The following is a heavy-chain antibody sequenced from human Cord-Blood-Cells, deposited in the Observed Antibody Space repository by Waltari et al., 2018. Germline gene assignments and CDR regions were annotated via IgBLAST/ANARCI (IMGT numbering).Heavy chain of an antibody. Sequence: QVQLQESGPGLVKPSETLSLTCTVSGYSISSGYYWGWIRQPPGKGLEWIGSIYHSGSTYYNPSLKSRVTISVDTSKNQFSLKLSSVTAADMAVYYCARLGSSYYYYYGMDVWGQGTTVTVSS. CDR3: ARLGSSYYYYYGMDV. CDR2: IYHSGST. D-gene: IGHD2-15*01. V-gene: IGHV4-38-2*02. J-gene: IGHJ6*02. CDR1: GYSISSGYY.